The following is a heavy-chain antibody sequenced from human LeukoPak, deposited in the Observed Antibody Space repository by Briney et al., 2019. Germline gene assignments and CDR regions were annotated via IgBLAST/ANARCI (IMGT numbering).Heavy chain of an antibody. CDR2: IYYSGST. Sequence: PSETLSLTCTVSGGSISSYYWSWIRQPPGKGLEWIGYIYYSGSTNYNPSLKSRVTISVDTSKNQFSLKLSSVTAADTAVYYCGEYYYDSSGYYYEYWGQGTLVTVSS. CDR1: GGSISSYY. D-gene: IGHD3-22*01. CDR3: GEYYYDSSGYYYEY. V-gene: IGHV4-59*01. J-gene: IGHJ4*02.